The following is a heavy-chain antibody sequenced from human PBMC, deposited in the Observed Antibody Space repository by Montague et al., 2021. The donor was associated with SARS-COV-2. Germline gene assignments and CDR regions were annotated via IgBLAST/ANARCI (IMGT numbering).Heavy chain of an antibody. Sequence: SETLSLTCSVSDASISTSNCCGWLRQTPGKVLEWIASIYFTGTTYYKPSLKSLVNISVDTSKNQFTLKMYSVTAADTATYFCVAGGDSDKAGAYWGQGTLVTVSS. CDR1: DASISTSNC. CDR3: VAGGDSDKAGAY. J-gene: IGHJ4*02. CDR2: IYFTGTT. D-gene: IGHD3-16*01. V-gene: IGHV4-39*06.